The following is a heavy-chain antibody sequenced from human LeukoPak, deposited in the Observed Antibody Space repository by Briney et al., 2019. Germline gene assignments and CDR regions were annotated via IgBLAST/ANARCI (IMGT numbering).Heavy chain of an antibody. V-gene: IGHV4-39*07. CDR2: INHSGST. CDR3: ASFYYDFWSGYYRRYYYYGMDV. CDR1: GGSISSSSYY. J-gene: IGHJ6*02. Sequence: PSETLSLTCTVSGGSISSSSYYWGWIRQPPGKGLEWIGEINHSGSTNYNPSLKSRVTISVDTSKNQFSLKLSSVTAADTAVYYCASFYYDFWSGYYRRYYYYGMDVWGQGTTVTVSS. D-gene: IGHD3-3*01.